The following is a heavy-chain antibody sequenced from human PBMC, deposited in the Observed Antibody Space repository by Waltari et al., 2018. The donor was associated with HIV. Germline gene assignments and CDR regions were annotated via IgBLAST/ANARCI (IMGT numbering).Heavy chain of an antibody. CDR1: GGPISSGDYY. CDR3: AKDPLGFGYYGMNV. J-gene: IGHJ6*02. Sequence: QVQLQESGPGLVKPSQTLSLTCTVSGGPISSGDYYWSWIRQSPGKGLEWIGHIYYSGSTYYNPSLKSRVTISVDTSKNQFSLKLSSVTAADTAVYYCAKDPLGFGYYGMNVWGQGTTVTFSS. D-gene: IGHD3-10*01. V-gene: IGHV4-30-4*01. CDR2: IYYSGST.